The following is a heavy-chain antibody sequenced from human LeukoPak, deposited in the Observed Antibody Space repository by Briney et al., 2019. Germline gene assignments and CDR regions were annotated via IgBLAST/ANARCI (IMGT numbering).Heavy chain of an antibody. CDR2: IYSDGST. Sequence: GGSLRLSCAASGLTVSSTYMSWVRQAPGKGLEWVSVIYSDGSTYYADSVKGRFTISRDNAKNSLYLQMNSLRAEDTAVYYCARDLRGYLYYFDYWGQGTLVTVSS. V-gene: IGHV3-66*01. J-gene: IGHJ4*02. D-gene: IGHD3-22*01. CDR3: ARDLRGYLYYFDY. CDR1: GLTVSSTY.